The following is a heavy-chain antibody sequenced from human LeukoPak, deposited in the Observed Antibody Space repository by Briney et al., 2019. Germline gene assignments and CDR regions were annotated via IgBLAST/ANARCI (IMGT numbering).Heavy chain of an antibody. CDR3: AKDRGPYLGIDNNWFDP. Sequence: GGSLRLSCAASGFTFNLYGMSWVRQVLGKGLEWVSGISGYGANTYYADSVKGRFTISRDNSKNTVFLQMNSLTVEDTAVYHCAKDRGPYLGIDNNWFDPWGQGTLVIVSS. J-gene: IGHJ5*02. V-gene: IGHV3-23*01. CDR2: ISGYGANT. CDR1: GFTFNLYG. D-gene: IGHD1-26*01.